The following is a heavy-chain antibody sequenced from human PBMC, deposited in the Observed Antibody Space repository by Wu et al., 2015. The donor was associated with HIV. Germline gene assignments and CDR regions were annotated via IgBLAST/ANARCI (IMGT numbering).Heavy chain of an antibody. CDR3: ARVAYYYGSGSYYNGNWYFDL. V-gene: IGHV1-69*13. D-gene: IGHD3-10*01. J-gene: IGHJ2*01. CDR2: IIPIFGTA. CDR1: GGTFSSYA. Sequence: QVQLVQSGAEVKKPGSSVKVSCKASGGTFSSYAISWVRQAPGQGLEWMGRIIPIFGTANYAQKFQGRVTITADESTSTAYMELSSLRSEDTAVYYCARVAYYYGSGSYYNGNWYFDLWGRGTLVTVSS.